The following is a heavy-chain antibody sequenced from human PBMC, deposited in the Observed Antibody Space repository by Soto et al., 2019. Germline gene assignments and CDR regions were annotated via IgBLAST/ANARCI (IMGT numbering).Heavy chain of an antibody. CDR1: GFPVSSNY. Sequence: GGSLRLSCAASGFPVSSNYMSWVRQAPGKGLEWVSVIYSGGSTYYADSVKGRFTISRHNSKNTLYLQMNSLRAEDTAVYYCARVYSSSSTPRFDPWGQGTLVTVSS. J-gene: IGHJ5*02. D-gene: IGHD6-6*01. CDR2: IYSGGST. CDR3: ARVYSSSSTPRFDP. V-gene: IGHV3-53*04.